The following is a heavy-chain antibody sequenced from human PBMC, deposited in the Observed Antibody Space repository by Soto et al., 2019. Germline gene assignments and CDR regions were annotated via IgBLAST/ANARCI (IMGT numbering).Heavy chain of an antibody. V-gene: IGHV4-38-2*01. CDR2: IYHRGST. Sequence: PSETLSLTCAVSGYSVGSGYCWGGIRQRPGRGLEWIGSIYHRGSTYYNPSVKSRGTISVDTSKNQFSLKLSSVTAADTAVYYCASLAPYYYDSSGYYFDYWGQGTLVTVSS. D-gene: IGHD3-22*01. J-gene: IGHJ4*02. CDR1: GYSVGSGYC. CDR3: ASLAPYYYDSSGYYFDY.